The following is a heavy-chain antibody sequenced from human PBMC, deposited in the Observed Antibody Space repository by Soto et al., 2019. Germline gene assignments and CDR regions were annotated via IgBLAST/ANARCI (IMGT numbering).Heavy chain of an antibody. V-gene: IGHV4-59*08. Sequence: PSETLSLTCTVSGGSISSYYWSWIRQPPGKGLEWIGYIYYSGSTNYNPSLKSRVTISVDTSKNQFSLKLSSVTAADTAVYYCARTLYSGYDRWGQGTLVTVSS. J-gene: IGHJ4*02. CDR1: GGSISSYY. D-gene: IGHD5-12*01. CDR2: IYYSGST. CDR3: ARTLYSGYDR.